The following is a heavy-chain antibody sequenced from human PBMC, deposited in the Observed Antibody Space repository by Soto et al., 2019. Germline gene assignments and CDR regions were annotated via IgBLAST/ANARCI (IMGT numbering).Heavy chain of an antibody. D-gene: IGHD6-19*01. CDR1: GFTFTNSA. CDR2: IIVGSGKT. Sequence: ASVKVSCKTSGFTFTNSAVQWVRQARGQRLEWIGWIIVGSGKTNYLQNLQGRITITRDTATGTAYMELSGLRSEDTAMYYCAAISVAGTIFDYWGQGTLVTVSS. J-gene: IGHJ4*02. CDR3: AAISVAGTIFDY. V-gene: IGHV1-58*01.